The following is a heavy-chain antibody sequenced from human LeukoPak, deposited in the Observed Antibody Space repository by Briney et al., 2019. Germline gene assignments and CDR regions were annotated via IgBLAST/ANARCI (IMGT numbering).Heavy chain of an antibody. CDR2: INSDGSST. CDR1: GFTFSSYW. CDR3: ARVINYDFLSGYYPLDY. D-gene: IGHD3-3*01. V-gene: IGHV3-74*01. Sequence: PGGSLRLSCAASGFTFSSYWMHWVRQAPGKGLVWVSRINSDGSSTSYADSVKGRFTISRDNAKNTLYLQMNSLRAEDTAVYYCARVINYDFLSGYYPLDYLGPGTLVTVSS. J-gene: IGHJ4*02.